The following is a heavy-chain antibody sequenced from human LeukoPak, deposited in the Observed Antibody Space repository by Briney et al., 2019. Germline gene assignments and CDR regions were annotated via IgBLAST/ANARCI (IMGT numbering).Heavy chain of an antibody. J-gene: IGHJ6*02. V-gene: IGHV1-8*01. D-gene: IGHD5-12*01. CDR1: GHTFTSYD. Sequence: ASVKVSCKASGHTFTSYDINWVRQATGQGLEWMGWMNPNSGNTGYAQKFQGRVTMTRNTSISTAYMELSSLRSEDTAVYYCARGSIVAGGSPYYYYYYGMDVWGQGTTVTVSS. CDR2: MNPNSGNT. CDR3: ARGSIVAGGSPYYYYYYGMDV.